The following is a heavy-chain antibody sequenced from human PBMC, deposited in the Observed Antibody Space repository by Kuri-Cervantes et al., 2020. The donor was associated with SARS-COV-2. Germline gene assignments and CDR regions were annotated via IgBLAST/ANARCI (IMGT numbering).Heavy chain of an antibody. V-gene: IGHV1-18*01. CDR3: ARSYSNYVGYYYYYMDV. D-gene: IGHD4-11*01. Sequence: GESLKISCKASGYTFTSYGISWVRQAPGQGLEWMGWISAYNGNTNYAQKLQGRVTMTTDTSTSTAYMELRSLRSDDTAVYYCARSYSNYVGYYYYYMDVWGKGTTVTVSS. CDR1: GYTFTSYG. J-gene: IGHJ6*03. CDR2: ISAYNGNT.